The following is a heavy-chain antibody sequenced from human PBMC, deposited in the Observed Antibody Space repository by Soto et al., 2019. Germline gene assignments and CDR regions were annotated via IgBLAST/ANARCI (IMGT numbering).Heavy chain of an antibody. CDR1: GFTFSMYS. CDR2: IPQDGVDG. J-gene: IGHJ6*02. Sequence: PGGSLRLSCEVSGFTFSMYSMSWVRQTPGKGLEWVAKIPQDGVDGHYADSVKGRFTISRDNGKNSLYLQMNNLRAEDTAVYYCASHGVTTTAGGGMDVWGQGTTVTVSS. D-gene: IGHD1-1*01. V-gene: IGHV3-7*01. CDR3: ASHGVTTTAGGGMDV.